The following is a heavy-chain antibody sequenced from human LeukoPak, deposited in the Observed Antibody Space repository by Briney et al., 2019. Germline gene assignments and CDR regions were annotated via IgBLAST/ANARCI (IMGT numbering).Heavy chain of an antibody. CDR2: ISAYNGNT. Sequence: GASVKVSCKASGYTFTSYGISWVRQAPGQGLEWMGWISAYNGNTNYAQRLQGRVTMTTDTSTSTAYMELRSLRSDDTAVYYCARDGSIAVAGYYFDYWSQGTLVTVSS. CDR3: ARDGSIAVAGYYFDY. V-gene: IGHV1-18*04. CDR1: GYTFTSYG. D-gene: IGHD6-19*01. J-gene: IGHJ4*02.